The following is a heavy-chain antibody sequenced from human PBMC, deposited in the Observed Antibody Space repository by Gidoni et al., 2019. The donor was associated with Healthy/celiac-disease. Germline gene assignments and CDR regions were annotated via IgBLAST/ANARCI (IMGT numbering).Heavy chain of an antibody. CDR3: ARAFLGYCSGGSCLNLDY. D-gene: IGHD2-15*01. CDR1: GGTFSGYY. CDR2: INHSGST. V-gene: IGHV4-34*01. Sequence: QVQLQQWGAGLLKPSETLSLTCAVSGGTFSGYYWSLIRQPPGQGLEWIGEINHSGSTNYNPSIKSRVTISVDTSKKQFSLKLSSVTAADTAVYYCARAFLGYCSGGSCLNLDYWGQGTLVTVSS. J-gene: IGHJ4*02.